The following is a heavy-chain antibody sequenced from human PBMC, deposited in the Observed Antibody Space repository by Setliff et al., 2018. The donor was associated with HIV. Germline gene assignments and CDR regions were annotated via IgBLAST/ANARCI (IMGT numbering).Heavy chain of an antibody. CDR2: ISGYNSDT. V-gene: IGHV1-18*04. D-gene: IGHD6-6*01. CDR1: GYTFTNYG. CDR3: AREVVPTSEYHTFDS. J-gene: IGHJ4*02. Sequence: RASVKVSCKASGYTFTNYGISWLRQAPGQGLEWMGWISGYNSDTKYAEKVQGRVTMTTDTSMGTAYMELRSLRSDDTAVYYCAREVVPTSEYHTFDSWGQGSLVTVS.